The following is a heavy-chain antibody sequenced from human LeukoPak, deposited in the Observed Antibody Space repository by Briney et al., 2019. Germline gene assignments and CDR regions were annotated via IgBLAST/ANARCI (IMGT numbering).Heavy chain of an antibody. CDR3: AKAAIYDSSGSDDY. CDR1: GFTFSSYA. V-gene: IGHV3-23*01. D-gene: IGHD3-22*01. J-gene: IGHJ4*02. Sequence: GGSLRLSCAASGFTFSSYAMSWVRQAPGKGLEWVSAISGSGGSTYYADSVKGRFAISRDNSKNTLYLQMNSLRAEDTAVYYCAKAAIYDSSGSDDYWGQGTLVTVSS. CDR2: ISGSGGST.